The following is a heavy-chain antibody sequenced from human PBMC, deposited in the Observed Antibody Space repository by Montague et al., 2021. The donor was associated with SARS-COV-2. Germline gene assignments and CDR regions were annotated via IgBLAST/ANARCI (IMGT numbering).Heavy chain of an antibody. V-gene: IGHV4-34*01. D-gene: IGHD3-9*01. Sequence: SETLSLTCAVSRGSFSNNYWTWIRKSPGKGLEWIGEINQCGAPNHTPSXXSRVTISLDTSKKQVYLKLNSVTVAATAAFFCARGRPVQGSFRHFDAISSGAFDIWAQGSLVIVSS. CDR3: ARGRPVQGSFRHFDAISSGAFDI. CDR2: INQCGAP. CDR1: RGSFSNNY. J-gene: IGHJ3*02.